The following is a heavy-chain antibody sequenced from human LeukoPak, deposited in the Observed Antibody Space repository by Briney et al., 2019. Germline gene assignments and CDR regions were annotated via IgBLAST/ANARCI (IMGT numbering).Heavy chain of an antibody. J-gene: IGHJ6*02. D-gene: IGHD3-22*01. V-gene: IGHV3-21*04. CDR1: GFTFRTYS. CDR2: ITNSSSYT. Sequence: GGSLRLSCAASGFTFRTYSMNWVRQAPGKRLEWVSSITNSSSYTYYADSVKGRFTISRDNAKNSLYLQMNSLRAEDTAVYYCAKGVVVITTRSSFYYYGMDVWGQGTTVTVSS. CDR3: AKGVVVITTRSSFYYYGMDV.